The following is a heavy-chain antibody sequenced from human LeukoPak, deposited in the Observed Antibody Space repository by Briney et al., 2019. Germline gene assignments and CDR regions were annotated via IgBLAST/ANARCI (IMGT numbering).Heavy chain of an antibody. CDR3: ARGGYDILTGYLDY. Sequence: SATLSLTCTVSGGSISSYYWSWIRQPPGKGLEWIGYIYYSGSTNYNPSLKSRVTISVDTSKNQFPLKLSSVTAADTAVYYCARGGYDILTGYLDYWGQGTLVTVSS. J-gene: IGHJ4*02. V-gene: IGHV4-59*01. CDR1: GGSISSYY. D-gene: IGHD3-9*01. CDR2: IYYSGST.